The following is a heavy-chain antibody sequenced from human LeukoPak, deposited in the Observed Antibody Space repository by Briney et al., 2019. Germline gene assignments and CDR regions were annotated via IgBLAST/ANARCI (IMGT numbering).Heavy chain of an antibody. Sequence: SETLSLTCTVSGASISSLYWSWIRQPPGKGLEWIGYIYNAGSTNYNPSLKSRVTISLDTSKNQFSLKMTSVTAADTAVYYCAKDWELGSWGQGTLVTISS. V-gene: IGHV4-59*11. CDR1: GASISSLY. J-gene: IGHJ5*02. CDR2: IYNAGST. D-gene: IGHD1-26*01. CDR3: AKDWELGS.